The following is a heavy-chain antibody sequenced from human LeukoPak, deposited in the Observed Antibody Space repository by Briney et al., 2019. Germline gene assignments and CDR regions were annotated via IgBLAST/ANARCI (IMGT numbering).Heavy chain of an antibody. D-gene: IGHD2-21*02. V-gene: IGHV1-46*01. J-gene: IGHJ6*03. CDR3: ARSECGGDCYADNYYYYMDV. CDR2: INPSTKTT. CDR1: VYSFTSYY. Sequence: ASLKVSCKASVYSFTSYYMHWVRQAPGQGLEWMGIINPSTKTTSYAQKFPGRVTMTRDTSTSTVYMELSSLRSEDTAVYYCARSECGGDCYADNYYYYMDVWGKGTTVTVSS.